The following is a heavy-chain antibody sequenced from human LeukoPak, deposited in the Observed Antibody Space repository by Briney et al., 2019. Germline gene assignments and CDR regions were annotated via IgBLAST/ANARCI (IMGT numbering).Heavy chain of an antibody. CDR2: ISAYDGRT. CDR3: ARDPSNTVGRNIYFDY. V-gene: IGHV1-18*01. D-gene: IGHD1-14*01. J-gene: IGHJ4*02. Sequence: ASVKVSCKASGFAFNKYGFSWVRQAPGQGPEWLGWISAYDGRTNVAQNLQGRLTLTTDTSTTTAYMELRSLTSDDTAVHYCARDPSNTVGRNIYFDYWGQGTLVTVSS. CDR1: GFAFNKYG.